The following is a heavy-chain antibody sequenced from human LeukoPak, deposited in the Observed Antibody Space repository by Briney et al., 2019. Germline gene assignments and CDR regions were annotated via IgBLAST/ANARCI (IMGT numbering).Heavy chain of an antibody. V-gene: IGHV4-4*02. J-gene: IGHJ4*02. Sequence: PSGTLSLTCDVSGGSITQTNYWTLVQQPPGRGLEWSGVVNLQGGTNYTPSLLRRVAISMDTSANPVSLQMTSVTAADTAVYYCAREGGSYCPLDYSGQGTLVTASS. CDR1: GGSITQTNY. CDR3: AREGGSYCPLDY. D-gene: IGHD2-15*01. CDR2: VNLQGGT.